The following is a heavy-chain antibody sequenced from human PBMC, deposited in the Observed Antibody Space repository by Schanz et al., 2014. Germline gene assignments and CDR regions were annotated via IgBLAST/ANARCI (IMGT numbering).Heavy chain of an antibody. D-gene: IGHD1-1*01. CDR2: FIPILDVG. CDR3: ASGNMPGTFDI. V-gene: IGHV1-69*02. CDR1: RSTFSSYT. Sequence: QVQLVQSGAEVKKPGSSVKVSCKASRSTFSSYTISWVRQARGQGLEWVGRFIPILDVGNYAQQFQGRVTFTADKSMSTAYMELSSLRYEDTALYGGASGNMPGTFDIWGQGTMVTVSS. J-gene: IGHJ3*02.